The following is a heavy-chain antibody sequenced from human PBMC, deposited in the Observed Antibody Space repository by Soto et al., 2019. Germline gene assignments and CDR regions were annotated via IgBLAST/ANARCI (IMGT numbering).Heavy chain of an antibody. CDR1: GGPMNNYY. D-gene: IGHD3-10*01. CDR3: ARQGFRELHGLVDV. J-gene: IGHJ6*02. Sequence: QVQLQELGPGLVKPSETLSLTWTISGGPMNNYYCSWFRQPRGQGLEWIGYMGYNGFTRYNPSLRSRVAISLDTAQNQFSLNLSSVNAADTALYYCARQGFRELHGLVDVWGQGITVTVSS. V-gene: IGHV4-59*08. CDR2: MGYNGFT.